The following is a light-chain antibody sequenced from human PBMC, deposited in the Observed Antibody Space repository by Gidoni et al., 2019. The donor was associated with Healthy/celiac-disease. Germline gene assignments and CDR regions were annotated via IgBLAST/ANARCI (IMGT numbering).Light chain of an antibody. V-gene: IGKV1-5*01. J-gene: IGKJ1*01. Sequence: DIQMTQSPSTLSASVGDRVTITCRASQSISSWLAWYQQKPGKAPKLLIYDASSLESGVPSRFSGSGSGTEFTLTISSLQPDDFATYYCQQYNSYSGGTFXXXTKVEIK. CDR2: DAS. CDR3: QQYNSYSGGT. CDR1: QSISSW.